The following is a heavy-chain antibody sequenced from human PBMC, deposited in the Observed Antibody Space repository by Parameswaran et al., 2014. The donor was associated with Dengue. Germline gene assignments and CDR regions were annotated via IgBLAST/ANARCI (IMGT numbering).Heavy chain of an antibody. J-gene: IGHJ5*02. D-gene: IGHD2-2*01. Sequence: VRQMPGKGLEWMGRIDPSDSYTNYSPSFQGHVTISADKSISTAYLQWSSLKASDTAMYYCATLPLGYCSSTSCYGVSWFDPWGQGTLVTVSS. V-gene: IGHV5-10-1*01. CDR3: ATLPLGYCSSTSCYGVSWFDP. CDR2: IDPSDSYT.